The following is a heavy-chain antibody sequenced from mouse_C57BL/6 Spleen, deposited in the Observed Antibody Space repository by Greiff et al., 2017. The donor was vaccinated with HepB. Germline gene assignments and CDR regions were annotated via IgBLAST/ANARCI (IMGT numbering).Heavy chain of an antibody. D-gene: IGHD3-2*02. V-gene: IGHV3-6*01. Sequence: EVHLVESGPGLVKPSQSLSLTCSVTGYSITSGYYWNWIRQFPGNKLEWMGYISYDGSNNYNPSLKNRISITRDTSKNQFFLKLNSVTTEDTATYYCATDSSGPFAYWGQGTLVTVSA. CDR2: ISYDGSN. CDR1: GYSITSGYY. J-gene: IGHJ3*01. CDR3: ATDSSGPFAY.